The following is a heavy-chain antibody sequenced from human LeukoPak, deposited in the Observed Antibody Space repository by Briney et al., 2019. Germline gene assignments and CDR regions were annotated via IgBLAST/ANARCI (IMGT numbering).Heavy chain of an antibody. Sequence: SGTLSLTCAVSGGSISSSWWSWVRQPPGKGLEWIGEIYHSGSTNYNPSLKSRVTISVDKSKNQFSLKLSSVTAADTAVYYCARVVGAIDYWGQGTLVTVSS. J-gene: IGHJ4*02. CDR3: ARVVGAIDY. V-gene: IGHV4-4*02. CDR1: GGSISSSW. CDR2: IYHSGST. D-gene: IGHD1-26*01.